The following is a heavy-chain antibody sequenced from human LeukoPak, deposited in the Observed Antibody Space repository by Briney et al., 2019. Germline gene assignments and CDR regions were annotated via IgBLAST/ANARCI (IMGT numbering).Heavy chain of an antibody. D-gene: IGHD3-10*01. Sequence: NPSETLSLTCAVYGGSFSGYYWSWIRQPPGKGLEWIGEINHSGSTNYNPSLKSRVTISVDTSKNQFSLKLSSVTAADTAVYYCARGTYLSYYYGSGSYSQNYGMDVWGQGTTVIVSS. CDR1: GGSFSGYY. CDR3: ARGTYLSYYYGSGSYSQNYGMDV. CDR2: INHSGST. V-gene: IGHV4-34*01. J-gene: IGHJ6*02.